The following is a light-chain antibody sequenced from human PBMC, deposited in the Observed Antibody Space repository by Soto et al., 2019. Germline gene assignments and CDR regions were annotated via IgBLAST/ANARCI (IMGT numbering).Light chain of an antibody. CDR2: EGF. CDR3: RSYAGSSTFV. Sequence: QSALTQPASVSGSPGKSITISCAGSSSDVGSYNLVSWYQQHPGNAPKLIIYEGFKRPSGVSNRFSASKSGSTASLTISGLQAEDEADYYCRSYAGSSTFVFGTGTKLTVL. V-gene: IGLV2-23*03. CDR1: SSDVGSYNL. J-gene: IGLJ1*01.